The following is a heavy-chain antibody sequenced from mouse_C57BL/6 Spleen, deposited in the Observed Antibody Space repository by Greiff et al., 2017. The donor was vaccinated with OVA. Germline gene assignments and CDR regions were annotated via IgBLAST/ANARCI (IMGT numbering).Heavy chain of an antibody. CDR2: INYDGSST. CDR3: AKVTVHYYAMDY. Sequence: EVMLVESEGGLVQPGSSMKLSCTASGFTFSDSYMAWVRQVPEKGLAWVANINYDGSSTYYLDSLKSSFIISRDNAKNILYLQMSSLKSEDTATYYCAKVTVHYYAMDYWGQGTSVTVSS. V-gene: IGHV5-16*01. CDR1: GFTFSDSY. D-gene: IGHD2-2*01. J-gene: IGHJ4*01.